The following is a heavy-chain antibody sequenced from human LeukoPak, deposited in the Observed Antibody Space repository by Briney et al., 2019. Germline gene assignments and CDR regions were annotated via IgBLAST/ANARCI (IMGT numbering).Heavy chain of an antibody. J-gene: IGHJ4*02. CDR3: AKELYFGSGSYPDY. CDR1: GFTFSSYG. V-gene: IGHV3-30*18. CDR2: ISHGGSDS. Sequence: PGRSLRLSCAASGFTFSSYGMHWVRQAPGKGLEWVAVISHGGSDSHYADSVKGRFTISRDNSKNTVYLQMGSLRPEDTAVYFCAKELYFGSGSYPDYWGQGTLVRVSS. D-gene: IGHD3-10*01.